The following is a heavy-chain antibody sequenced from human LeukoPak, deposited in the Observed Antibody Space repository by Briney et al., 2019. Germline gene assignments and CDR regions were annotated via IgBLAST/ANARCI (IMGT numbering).Heavy chain of an antibody. V-gene: IGHV3-23*01. CDR1: GFTFSSYA. Sequence: PGGSLRLSCAASGFTFSSYAMSWVRQAPGKGLEWVSAISGSGGSTYYADSVKGRFTISRDNSKNTLYLQMNSLRAEDTAVYYCATNPPIDYYDSSGPRVDYGGQGTLVTVSS. J-gene: IGHJ4*02. CDR2: ISGSGGST. D-gene: IGHD3-22*01. CDR3: ATNPPIDYYDSSGPRVDY.